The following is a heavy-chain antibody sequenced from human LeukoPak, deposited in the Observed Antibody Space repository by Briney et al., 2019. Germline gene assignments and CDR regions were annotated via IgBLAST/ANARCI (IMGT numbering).Heavy chain of an antibody. CDR1: GYSISSGYY. CDR3: ARRGRDKARQGYYYYYMDV. CDR2: IYHSGST. V-gene: IGHV4-38-2*01. J-gene: IGHJ6*03. D-gene: IGHD2-15*01. Sequence: SETLSLTCAVSGYSISSGYYWGWIRQPPGKGLEWIGIIYHSGSTYYNPSLKSRVTISVDTSKNQFSLKLSSVTAADTAVYYCARRGRDKARQGYYYYYMDVWGKGTTVTVSS.